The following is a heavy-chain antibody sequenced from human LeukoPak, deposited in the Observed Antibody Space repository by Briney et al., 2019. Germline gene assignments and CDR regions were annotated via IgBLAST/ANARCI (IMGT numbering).Heavy chain of an antibody. CDR2: ISGDGGTT. V-gene: IGHV3-43*02. Sequence: GGSLRLSCAASGFTFDDYAMHWVRQAPGKRLEWVSLISGDGGTTYSADSVKGRFTISRDNSKNSLYLQMNSLRTEDTALYYCARSLPDYFDYWGQGTLVTVSS. J-gene: IGHJ4*02. CDR1: GFTFDDYA. CDR3: ARSLPDYFDY.